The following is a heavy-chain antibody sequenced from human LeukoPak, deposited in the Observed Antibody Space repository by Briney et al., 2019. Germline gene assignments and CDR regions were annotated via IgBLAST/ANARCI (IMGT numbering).Heavy chain of an antibody. CDR3: ARGFRGHAPGTIDP. D-gene: IGHD6-13*01. V-gene: IGHV1-8*03. CDR1: GYTFTSYD. CDR2: MNPDSGDT. Sequence: ASVKVSCKASGYTFTSYDIHWVRQATGQRLEWMGWMNPDSGDTGYAQKFQGRVTITRTTSISTAYMELSSLTSGDTAVYYCARGFRGHAPGTIDPWGQGTLVTVSS. J-gene: IGHJ5*02.